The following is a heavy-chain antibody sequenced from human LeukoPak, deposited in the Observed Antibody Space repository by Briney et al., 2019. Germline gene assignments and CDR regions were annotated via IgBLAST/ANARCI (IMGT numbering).Heavy chain of an antibody. CDR3: ARETNPYSSSSKFDY. V-gene: IGHV4-59*01. J-gene: IGHJ4*02. CDR1: GGSISSYY. CDR2: IYYSGST. Sequence: SETLSLTCTVSGGSISSYYWSWIRQPPGKGLEWIGYIYYSGSTNYNPSLKSRVTISVDTSKNQFSLKLSSVTAADTAVYYCARETNPYSSSSKFDYWGQGTLVTVSS. D-gene: IGHD6-6*01.